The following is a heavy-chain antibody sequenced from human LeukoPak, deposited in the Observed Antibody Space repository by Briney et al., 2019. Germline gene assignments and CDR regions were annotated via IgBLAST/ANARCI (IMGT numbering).Heavy chain of an antibody. D-gene: IGHD3-22*01. CDR1: GYTFTSYG. CDR3: ASYDLGDY. CDR2: INTNTGNP. V-gene: IGHV7-4-1*02. Sequence: ASVKVSCKASGYTFTSYGISWVRQAPGQGLEWMGWINTNTGNPTYAQDFTGRFVFSLDTSVSTAYLQISSLKAEDTAVYYCASYDLGDYWGQGTLVTVSS. J-gene: IGHJ4*02.